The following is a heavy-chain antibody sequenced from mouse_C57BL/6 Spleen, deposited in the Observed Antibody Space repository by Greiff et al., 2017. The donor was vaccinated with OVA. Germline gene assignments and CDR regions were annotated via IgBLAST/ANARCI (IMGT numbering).Heavy chain of an antibody. D-gene: IGHD1-1*01. CDR2: LYPGDGDT. CDR3: AREEGYYYGSRGAMDY. V-gene: IGHV1-82*01. Sequence: VQGVESGPELVKPGASVKISCKASGYAFSSSWMNWVKQRPGKGLEWIGRLYPGDGDTNYNGKFKGKATLTADKSSSTAYMQLSSLTSEDSAVYCCAREEGYYYGSRGAMDYWGQGTSVTVSS. CDR1: GYAFSSSW. J-gene: IGHJ4*01.